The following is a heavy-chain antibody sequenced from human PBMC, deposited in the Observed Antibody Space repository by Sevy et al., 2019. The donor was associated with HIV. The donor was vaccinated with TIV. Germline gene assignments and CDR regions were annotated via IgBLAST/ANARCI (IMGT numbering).Heavy chain of an antibody. CDR1: GFAFSNYYA. CDR2: ISYDGSDK. CDR3: ARPRANYVDYYFFYAMDV. D-gene: IGHD4-17*01. V-gene: IGHV3-30-3*01. Sequence: GGSLRLSCAASGFAFSNYYAMHWVRQAPGKGLEWVALISYDGSDKYYADSVKGRFTVSRDNFKNTLFLQMNSLTTEDTAVYYCARPRANYVDYYFFYAMDVWGQGTTVTVSS. J-gene: IGHJ6*02.